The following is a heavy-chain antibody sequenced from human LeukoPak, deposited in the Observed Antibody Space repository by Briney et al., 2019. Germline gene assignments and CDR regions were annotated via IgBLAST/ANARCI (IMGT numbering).Heavy chain of an antibody. D-gene: IGHD6-19*01. J-gene: IGHJ4*02. CDR3: AQSSGWDSLKY. Sequence: ASVKVSCKASGHTFTGYYMHWGRQAPGQGLEWMGWINPNSGGTNHAHKFQGSVSMTRDTSISTAYMELSRLRSDDTAVYYCAQSSGWDSLKYWGQGTLVTVSS. CDR2: INPNSGGT. V-gene: IGHV1-2*02. CDR1: GHTFTGYY.